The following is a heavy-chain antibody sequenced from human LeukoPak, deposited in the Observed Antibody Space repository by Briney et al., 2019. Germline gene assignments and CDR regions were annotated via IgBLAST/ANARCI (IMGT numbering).Heavy chain of an antibody. Sequence: ASVKVSCKASGYTFTGYYMHWVRQAPGQGLEWMGWISPNSGDTDIAQKFQGRVTMTRDTSIATSYMEVDSLTSDDTAVYYCAETHGVPWGQGTLVTVSS. CDR2: ISPNSGDT. V-gene: IGHV1-2*02. D-gene: IGHD2-8*01. CDR1: GYTFTGYY. CDR3: AETHGVP. J-gene: IGHJ4*02.